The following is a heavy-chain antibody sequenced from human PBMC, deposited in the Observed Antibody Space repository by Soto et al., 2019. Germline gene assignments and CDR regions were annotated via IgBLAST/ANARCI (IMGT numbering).Heavy chain of an antibody. CDR2: INWNSGSI. V-gene: IGHV3-9*01. D-gene: IGHD3-10*01. CDR1: GFTFSDTY. J-gene: IGHJ6*02. CDR3: AKDRGSGSYAANYYYYGMDV. Sequence: GGSLRLSCATSGFTFSDTYLSWVRQAPGKGLEWVSGINWNSGSIGYADSVKGRFTISRDNAKTSLYLQMNSLRAEDTALYYCAKDRGSGSYAANYYYYGMDVWGQGTTVTVSS.